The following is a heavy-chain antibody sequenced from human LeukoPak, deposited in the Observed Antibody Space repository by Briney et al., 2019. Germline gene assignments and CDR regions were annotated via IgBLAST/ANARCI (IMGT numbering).Heavy chain of an antibody. V-gene: IGHV1-18*01. CDR3: ARDRRDIVVVVAENWFDP. CDR2: ISAYNGNT. D-gene: IGHD2-15*01. CDR1: GGTFSSYA. J-gene: IGHJ5*02. Sequence: GASVKVSCKASGGTFSSYAISWVRQAPGQGLEWMGWISAYNGNTNYAQKLQGRVTMTTDTSTSTAYMELRSLRSDDTAVYYCARDRRDIVVVVAENWFDPWGQGTLVTVSS.